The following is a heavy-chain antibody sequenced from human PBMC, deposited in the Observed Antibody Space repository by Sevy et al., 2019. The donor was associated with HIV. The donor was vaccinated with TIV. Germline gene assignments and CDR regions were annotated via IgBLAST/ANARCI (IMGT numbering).Heavy chain of an antibody. J-gene: IGHJ4*02. CDR1: GFTFSSYA. CDR3: AGLGGVQAGIDY. D-gene: IGHD3-16*01. Sequence: GGSLRLSCAASGFTFSSYAMHWVRQAPGKGLEWVAVISYDGSNKYYEDSVKGRFTISRDNSKNTLYLQMISLRAEDTAVYYCAGLGGVQAGIDYWGQGTLVTVSS. V-gene: IGHV3-30-3*01. CDR2: ISYDGSNK.